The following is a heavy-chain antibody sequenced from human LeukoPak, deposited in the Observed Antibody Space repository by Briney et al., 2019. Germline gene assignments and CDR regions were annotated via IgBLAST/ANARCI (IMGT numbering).Heavy chain of an antibody. D-gene: IGHD3-22*01. CDR3: ATAYSGYYTYYFDY. Sequence: GGSLRLSCAASGFTFSTYEMNWVRQAPGKGLEWVSYISTGGSIIYYADSAKGRFTISRDNAQNSLYLQMNSLRAEDTAVYYCATAYSGYYTYYFDYRGQGTLVTVSS. J-gene: IGHJ4*02. CDR1: GFTFSTYE. CDR2: ISTGGSII. V-gene: IGHV3-48*03.